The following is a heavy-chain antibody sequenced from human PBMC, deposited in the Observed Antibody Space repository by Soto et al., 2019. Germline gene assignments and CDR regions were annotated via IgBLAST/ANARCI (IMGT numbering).Heavy chain of an antibody. CDR2: MNPNSGNT. CDR1: GYTFTSYD. J-gene: IGHJ4*02. CDR3: ARQYDSTVYYQGTRWYYFDY. D-gene: IGHD3-22*01. Sequence: ASVKVSCKASGYTFTSYDINWVRQATGQGLEWMGWMNPNSGNTGYAQKFQGRVTMTRNTSISTAYMELSPVTAADTAVYYCARQYDSTVYYQGTRWYYFDYWGQGTLVTVSS. V-gene: IGHV1-8*01.